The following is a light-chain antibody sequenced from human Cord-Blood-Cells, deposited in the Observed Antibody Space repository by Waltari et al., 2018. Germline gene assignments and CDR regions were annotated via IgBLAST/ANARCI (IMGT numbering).Light chain of an antibody. V-gene: IGLV1-40*01. J-gene: IGLJ3*02. CDR2: GNS. CDR3: QSYDSSLSGWV. Sequence: QSVLTQPPSVSGAPGQRVTIPCTRSNSNLGAGHDVHRYQQLPGTAPKLLIYGNSNRPSGVPDRFSGSKSGTSASLAITGLQAEDEADYYCQSYDSSLSGWVFGGGTKLTVL. CDR1: NSNLGAGHD.